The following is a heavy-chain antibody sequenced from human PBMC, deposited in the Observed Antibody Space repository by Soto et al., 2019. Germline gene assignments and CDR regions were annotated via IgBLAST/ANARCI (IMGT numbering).Heavy chain of an antibody. Sequence: PGGSLRLSCAASGFTFSSYSMNWVRQAPGKGLEWVSSISSGSTYIYYADSVKGRFTISRDNAKNSLYLQMNSLRAEDTAVYYCASGVGQRTGTGYYYGMDVWGQGTTVTVSS. CDR2: ISSGSTYI. CDR1: GFTFSSYS. D-gene: IGHD6-13*01. V-gene: IGHV3-21*01. J-gene: IGHJ6*02. CDR3: ASGVGQRTGTGYYYGMDV.